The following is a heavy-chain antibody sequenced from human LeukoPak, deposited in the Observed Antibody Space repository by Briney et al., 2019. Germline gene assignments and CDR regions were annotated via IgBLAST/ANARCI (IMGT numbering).Heavy chain of an antibody. Sequence: GGSLKLSCAASGFTFSGSAMHWVRQASGKGLEWVGRIRSKANSYATAYAASVKGRFTISRDDSKNTAYLQMNSLKTEDTAVYYCTRLGMVRGSSFDAFDIWGQGTMVTVSS. D-gene: IGHD3-10*01. CDR3: TRLGMVRGSSFDAFDI. CDR2: IRSKANSYAT. V-gene: IGHV3-73*01. J-gene: IGHJ3*02. CDR1: GFTFSGSA.